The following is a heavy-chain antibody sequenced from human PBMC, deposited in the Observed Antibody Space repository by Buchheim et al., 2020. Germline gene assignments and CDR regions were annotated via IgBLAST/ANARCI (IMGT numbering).Heavy chain of an antibody. D-gene: IGHD4-11*01. V-gene: IGHV1-8*01. CDR1: GYTFTSYD. CDR3: AGGNYSTYGNDDSSFYYGMNV. CDR2: MNPNSGNT. J-gene: IGHJ6*04. Sequence: QVQLVQSGAEVKKPGASVKVSCKASGYTFTSYDINWVRQATGQGLEWMGWMNPNSGNTGYAQKFQGRVTMTRNTSISTAYMELSSLKYENTAVYYCAGGNYSTYGNDDSSFYYGMNVWGKGT.